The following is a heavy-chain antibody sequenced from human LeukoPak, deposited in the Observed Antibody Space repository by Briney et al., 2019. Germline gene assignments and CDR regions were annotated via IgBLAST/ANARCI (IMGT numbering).Heavy chain of an antibody. CDR3: ARVAHFGYSSSRYLGGYYYYYMDV. CDR2: ISSSGSTI. J-gene: IGHJ6*03. D-gene: IGHD6-13*01. V-gene: IGHV3-11*01. Sequence: GGSLRLSCAASGSTFSDYYMSWIRQAPGKGLEWVSYISSSGSTIYYADSVKGRFTISRDNAKNSLYLQMNSLRAEDTAVYYCARVAHFGYSSSRYLGGYYYYYMDVWGKGTTVTVSS. CDR1: GSTFSDYY.